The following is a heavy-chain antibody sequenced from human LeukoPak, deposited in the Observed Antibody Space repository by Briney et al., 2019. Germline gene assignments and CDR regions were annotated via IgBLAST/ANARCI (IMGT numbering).Heavy chain of an antibody. J-gene: IGHJ4*02. CDR3: ARDLTGPYDQ. V-gene: IGHV3-74*01. Sequence: AGKSLRLSCAAPGFTVSRYWMHWVRQAPGKGLVWVARINVEGNYIDYAESVKGRFTISRDSAKNTLYLQMNSVRAEDTAVYSCARDLTGPYDQWGQGTLVTVSS. D-gene: IGHD3-22*01. CDR2: INVEGNYI. CDR1: GFTVSRYW.